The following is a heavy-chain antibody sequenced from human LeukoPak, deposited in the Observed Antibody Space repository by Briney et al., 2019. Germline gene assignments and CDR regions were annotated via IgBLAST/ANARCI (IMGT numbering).Heavy chain of an antibody. Sequence: SETLSLTCAVSGGSISSGGYSWSWIRQPPGKGLEWIVYIYHSGSTYYNPSLKSRVTISVDRSKNQFSLKLSSVTAADTAVYYCARLWFGELKNWFDPWGQGTLVTVSS. J-gene: IGHJ5*02. D-gene: IGHD3-10*01. CDR3: ARLWFGELKNWFDP. CDR1: GGSISSGGYS. V-gene: IGHV4-30-2*01. CDR2: IYHSGST.